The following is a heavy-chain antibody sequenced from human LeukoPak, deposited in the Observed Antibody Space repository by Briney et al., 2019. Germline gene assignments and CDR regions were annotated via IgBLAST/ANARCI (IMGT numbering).Heavy chain of an antibody. CDR2: IYYSGST. CDR1: GGSISSGGYY. J-gene: IGHJ4*02. V-gene: IGHV4-31*03. Sequence: SETLSLTCTVSGGSISSGGYYWSWIRQHPGKGLEWLGYIYYSGSTYYNPSLRSRVTISVDTSKNQFSLKLSSVTAADTAVYYCAREGEAAAGLYYFDYWGQGTLVTVSS. CDR3: AREGEAAAGLYYFDY. D-gene: IGHD6-13*01.